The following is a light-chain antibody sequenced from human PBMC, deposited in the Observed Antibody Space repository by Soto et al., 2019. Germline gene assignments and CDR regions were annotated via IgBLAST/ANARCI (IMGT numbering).Light chain of an antibody. Sequence: EIVLTQSPATLSSFPGDRVTLSCRASQYINTRLAWYQHRPGQAPRLLIYQTSIRAAGIPARFSASGPGTDFTLTLSDVQPEDFALYYCHQRQSWPRTFGQGTKVDIK. CDR3: HQRQSWPRT. CDR1: QYINTR. V-gene: IGKV3D-11*01. J-gene: IGKJ1*01. CDR2: QTS.